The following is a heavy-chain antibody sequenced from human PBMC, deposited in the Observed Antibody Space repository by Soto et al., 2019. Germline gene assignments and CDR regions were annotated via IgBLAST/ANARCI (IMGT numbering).Heavy chain of an antibody. CDR3: ATVEVPGYSSRFDY. Sequence: ASVKVSCKASGYTFTGYYMHWVRQAPGKGLEWMGGFDPEDGETIYAQKFQGRVTMTEDTSTDTAYMELSSLRSEDTAVYYCATVEVPGYSSRFDYWGQGTLVTVSS. J-gene: IGHJ4*02. D-gene: IGHD6-13*01. V-gene: IGHV1-24*01. CDR1: GYTFTGYY. CDR2: FDPEDGET.